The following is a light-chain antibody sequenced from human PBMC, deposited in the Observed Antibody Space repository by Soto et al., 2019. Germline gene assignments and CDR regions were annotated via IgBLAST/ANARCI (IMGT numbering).Light chain of an antibody. CDR2: GAS. J-gene: IGKJ4*01. V-gene: IGKV3-15*01. CDR1: QSVSSN. CDR3: QHYNNWPPLT. Sequence: EIVMTQSPATLSVSPGEKATLSCRASQSVSSNLAWYQQKPGQAPRLLIYGASTRATGIPARFSGSGSGTEFTLTISSLQSEDFAVYYCQHYNNWPPLTFGGATKVEIK.